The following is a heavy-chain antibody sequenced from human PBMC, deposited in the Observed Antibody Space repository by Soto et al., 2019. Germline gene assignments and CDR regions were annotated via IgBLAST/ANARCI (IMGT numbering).Heavy chain of an antibody. CDR3: ARDRGSRNWFDP. V-gene: IGHV4-31*03. J-gene: IGHJ5*02. D-gene: IGHD3-10*01. Sequence: SETLSLTCTVSGGSISSGGYYWSWIRQHPGKGLEWIGYIYYSGSTYYNPSLKSRVTISVDTSKNQFSLKLSSVTAADTAVYYCARDRGSRNWFDPWGQGTLVTVS. CDR1: GGSISSGGYY. CDR2: IYYSGST.